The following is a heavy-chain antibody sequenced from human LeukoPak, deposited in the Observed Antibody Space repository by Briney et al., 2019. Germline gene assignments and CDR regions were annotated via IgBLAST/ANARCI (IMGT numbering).Heavy chain of an antibody. CDR3: ARDLDYFDSSGSHRRRNYFDY. CDR2: IHSDGST. CDR1: GLTVSTNY. D-gene: IGHD3-22*01. V-gene: IGHV3-53*01. J-gene: IGHJ4*02. Sequence: SGGSLRLSCAASGLTVSTNYMTWVRQAPGKGLEWVPIIHSDGSTYYADSVKGRFTISRDNYKNTLYLQMNSLRGEDTAMYYCARDLDYFDSSGSHRRRNYFDYWGQGTLVTVSS.